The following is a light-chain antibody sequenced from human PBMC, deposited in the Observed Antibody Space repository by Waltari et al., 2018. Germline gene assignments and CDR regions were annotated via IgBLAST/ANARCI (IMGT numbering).Light chain of an antibody. Sequence: EIVLTQSTATLSLSPGERATLSCRASQIVRTFLAWYQQKPGQAPRLLIFDASSRATGIPAKFRGSGSGTDFTLTVSNLEPEDFAVYYGQQRSNWPYTFGQGTRVDIK. V-gene: IGKV3-11*01. CDR2: DAS. CDR3: QQRSNWPYT. J-gene: IGKJ2*01. CDR1: QIVRTF.